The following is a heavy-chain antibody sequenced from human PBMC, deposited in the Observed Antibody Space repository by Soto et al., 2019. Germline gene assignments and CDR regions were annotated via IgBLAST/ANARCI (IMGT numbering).Heavy chain of an antibody. CDR1: GGPIRIISHN. V-gene: IGHV4-39*02. Sequence: QLQLKKSGPGLGKPSEPLSLTGSVSGGPIRIISHNWGWIRQSPGTGLEWIGSIDESGTTYYNPSLQSRVTVSVDTSKNQFSLKVISVTGADTAIYYCAREGGYVDYWGQGTLVTVSS. J-gene: IGHJ4*02. D-gene: IGHD3-16*01. CDR2: IDESGTT. CDR3: AREGGYVDY.